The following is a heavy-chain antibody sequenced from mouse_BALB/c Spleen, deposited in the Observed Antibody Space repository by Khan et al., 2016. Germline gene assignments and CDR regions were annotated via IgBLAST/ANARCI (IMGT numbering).Heavy chain of an antibody. CDR2: ILPGRDST. V-gene: IGHV1-9*01. J-gene: IGHJ2*01. CDR1: DYTFNNYW. CDR3: AVGLYGHCDY. Sequence: QVRLQQSGAELMEPGASVKISCKATDYTFNNYWIEWLKQRPGHGLEWIGEILPGRDSTNYNEKFKDKATFTTDTSSNTAYMQLSSLTSEDSAVCYSAVGLYGHCDYWGQGTTLTVSS. D-gene: IGHD1-1*02.